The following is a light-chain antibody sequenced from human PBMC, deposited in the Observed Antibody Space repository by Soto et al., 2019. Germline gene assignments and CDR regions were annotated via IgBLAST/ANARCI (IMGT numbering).Light chain of an antibody. Sequence: DIQMTQSPSSLSASVGDRVTITCRASQSISNYLNWYQQKPGKAPKLLIYAASSLQSGVPSRFSGSGSGTDFTLTISSLQPEDFATYYCQQSYGTPITFGQGTRLAIK. CDR1: QSISNY. J-gene: IGKJ5*01. CDR2: AAS. CDR3: QQSYGTPIT. V-gene: IGKV1-39*01.